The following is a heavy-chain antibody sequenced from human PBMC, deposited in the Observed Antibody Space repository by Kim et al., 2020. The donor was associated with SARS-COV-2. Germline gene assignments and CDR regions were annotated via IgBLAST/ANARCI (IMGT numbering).Heavy chain of an antibody. CDR1: GFTFSSYA. J-gene: IGHJ4*02. CDR3: ASGGDMYYYDSSGYPTGGETFDY. Sequence: GGSLRLSCAASGFTFSSYAMHWVRQAPGKGLEWVAVISYDGSNKYYADSVKGRFTISRDNSKNTLYLQMNSLRAEDTAVYYCASGGDMYYYDSSGYPTGGETFDYWGQGTLGTVSS. CDR2: ISYDGSNK. D-gene: IGHD3-22*01. V-gene: IGHV3-30*04.